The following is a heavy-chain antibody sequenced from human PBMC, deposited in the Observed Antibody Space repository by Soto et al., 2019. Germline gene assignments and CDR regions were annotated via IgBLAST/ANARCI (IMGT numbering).Heavy chain of an antibody. D-gene: IGHD2-2*01. J-gene: IGHJ6*02. Sequence: GSLRLSCTASGFTFGDYAMSWFRQAPGKWPEWVGFIRSKAYGGTTGYAASVKGRFTISRDDSKSIAYLQMNSLKTEDTAGYYWTREPSYCRSTSCHTSDGYDYYYGMDVWGQGXTVTAYS. CDR3: TREPSYCRSTSCHTSDGYDYYYGMDV. V-gene: IGHV3-49*03. CDR2: IRSKAYGGTT. CDR1: GFTFGDYA.